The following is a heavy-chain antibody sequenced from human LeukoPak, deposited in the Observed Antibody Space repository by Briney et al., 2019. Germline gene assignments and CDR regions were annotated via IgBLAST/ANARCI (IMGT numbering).Heavy chain of an antibody. D-gene: IGHD2-21*01. CDR2: IKPDGSEK. J-gene: IGHJ4*02. CDR3: ARDLDTYVVLIAYDTFDI. CDR1: GFTFSNYW. Sequence: GGSLRLSCEGSGFTFSNYWMTWVRQAPGKGLEWVANIKPDGSEKHYADSVESRFTISRDNAKNSLYLQMNSLRAEDTAVYYCARDLDTYVVLIAYDTFDIWGQGTLVTVSS. V-gene: IGHV3-7*01.